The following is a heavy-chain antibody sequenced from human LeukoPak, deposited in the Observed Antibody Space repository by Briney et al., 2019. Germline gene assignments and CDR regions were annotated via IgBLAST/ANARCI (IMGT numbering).Heavy chain of an antibody. Sequence: GGSLRLSCEASGFTFGNSWVHWVRQATGKGLVWVSLINADGSTTSYADSVKGRFTISRDNARNTLSLEMNSLTIEDTAVYYCIVVVEPPDSDGFDVWGQGTMITVSS. CDR3: IVVVEPPDSDGFDV. D-gene: IGHD1-14*01. CDR1: GFTFGNSW. CDR2: INADGSTT. V-gene: IGHV3-74*01. J-gene: IGHJ3*01.